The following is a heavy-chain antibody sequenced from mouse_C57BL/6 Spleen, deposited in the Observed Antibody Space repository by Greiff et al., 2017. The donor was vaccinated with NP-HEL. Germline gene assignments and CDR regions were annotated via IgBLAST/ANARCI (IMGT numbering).Heavy chain of an antibody. J-gene: IGHJ4*01. V-gene: IGHV4-1*01. CDR3: ARPGDYPYYYAMDY. Sequence: EVKLLQSGGGLVQPGGSLKLSCAASGIDFSRYWMSWVRRAPGKGLEWIGEINPDSSTINYAPSLKDKFIISRDNAKNTLYLQMSKVRSEDTALYYCARPGDYPYYYAMDYWGQGTSVTVSS. D-gene: IGHD2-4*01. CDR1: GIDFSRYW. CDR2: INPDSSTI.